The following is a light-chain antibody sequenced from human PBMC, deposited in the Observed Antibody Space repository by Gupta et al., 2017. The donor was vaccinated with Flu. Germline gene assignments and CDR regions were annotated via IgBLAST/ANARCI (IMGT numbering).Light chain of an antibody. CDR2: LNSDGSH. Sequence: QLVLTLSPSASASLGASVKLTCTLSSGHSSYAIAWHQQLPEKGPRYLMKLNSDGSHSKGDGIPDRFSGSSSGAERYLTISSLQSEDEADYYCQTWGTGIQVFGGGTKLTVL. CDR3: QTWGTGIQV. V-gene: IGLV4-69*01. J-gene: IGLJ3*02. CDR1: SGHSSYA.